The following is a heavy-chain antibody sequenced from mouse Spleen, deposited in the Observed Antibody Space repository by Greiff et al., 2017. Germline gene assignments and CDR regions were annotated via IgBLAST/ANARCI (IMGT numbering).Heavy chain of an antibody. D-gene: IGHD2-4*01. CDR2: IYPRSGNT. CDR1: GYTFTSYG. V-gene: IGHV1-81*01. Sequence: QVQLQQSGAELARPGASVKLSCKASGYTFTSYGISWVKQRTGQGLEWIGEIYPRSGNTYYNEKFKGKATLTADKSSSTAYMELRSLTSEDSAVYFCARSLDYDDLDYWGQGTTLTVSS. J-gene: IGHJ2*01. CDR3: ARSLDYDDLDY.